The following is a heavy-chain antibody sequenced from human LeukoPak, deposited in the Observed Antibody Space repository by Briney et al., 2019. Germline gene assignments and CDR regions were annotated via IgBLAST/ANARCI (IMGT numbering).Heavy chain of an antibody. CDR3: ARDVVAASLRYYYYYYMDV. V-gene: IGHV3-7*01. CDR2: INQDGSDK. CDR1: GFSFRSYW. Sequence: PGGSLRLSCAASGFSFRSYWMTWVRQAPGKGLEWVANINQDGSDKYYVDFVKGRFTISRDNPKNSLYLQMNSLRAEDTAVYYCARDVVAASLRYYYYYYMDVWGKGTTVTVSS. D-gene: IGHD2-15*01. J-gene: IGHJ6*03.